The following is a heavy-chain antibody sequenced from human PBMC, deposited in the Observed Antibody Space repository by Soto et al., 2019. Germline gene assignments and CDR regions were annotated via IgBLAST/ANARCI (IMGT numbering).Heavy chain of an antibody. V-gene: IGHV1-3*01. CDR1: GYTFTSYA. Sequence: ASVKVSCKASGYTFTSYAMHWVRQAPGQRLEWMGWINAGNGNTKYSQKFQGRVTITRDTSASTAYMELSSLRSEDTAVYYCARDSTVVPAAIVVSGYYYYMEVWGKGTTVTVSS. CDR3: ARDSTVVPAAIVVSGYYYYMEV. CDR2: INAGNGNT. J-gene: IGHJ6*03. D-gene: IGHD2-2*01.